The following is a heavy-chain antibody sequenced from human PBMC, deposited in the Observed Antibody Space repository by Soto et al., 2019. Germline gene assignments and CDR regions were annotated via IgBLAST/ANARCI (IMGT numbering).Heavy chain of an antibody. Sequence: IWISQRPEKGHEWIGEINHSGSTNYNPSLKSRVTISVDTSKNQFSLKLSSVTAADTALYYCARVGSSSPFDYWGLLTLVTVS. J-gene: IGHJ4*02. CDR3: ARVGSSSPFDY. CDR2: INHSGST. D-gene: IGHD6-6*01. V-gene: IGHV4-34*01.